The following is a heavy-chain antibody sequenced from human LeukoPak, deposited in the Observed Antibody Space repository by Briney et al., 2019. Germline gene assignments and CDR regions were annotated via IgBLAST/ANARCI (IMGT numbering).Heavy chain of an antibody. D-gene: IGHD3-9*01. J-gene: IGHJ3*02. CDR1: GGSISSGGYY. CDR3: ARGDILTNPFAADNANDAFDI. V-gene: IGHV4-31*03. Sequence: SQTLSLTCTVSGGSISSGGYYWSWIRQHPGKGLEWIGYIYYSGSTYYNPSLKSRVTISVDTSKNQFSLKLSSVTAADTAVYYCARGDILTNPFAADNANDAFDIWGQGTMVTVSS. CDR2: IYYSGST.